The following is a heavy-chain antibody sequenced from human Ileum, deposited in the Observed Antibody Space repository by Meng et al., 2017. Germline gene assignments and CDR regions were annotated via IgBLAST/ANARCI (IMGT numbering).Heavy chain of an antibody. Sequence: GPVLVYPSQTRSLTGAIPGDSVSSNRAAWNWFRQSPSRGLQWLGRTYYRSKWFNDYAVSVKSRITINPDTSKNQFSLQLNSVTPDDTAVFYCTRSSSHYSGHNYWGQGTLVTVSS. CDR2: TYYRSKWFN. J-gene: IGHJ4*02. CDR3: TRSSSHYSGHNY. V-gene: IGHV6-1*01. CDR1: GDSVSSNRAA. D-gene: IGHD4-23*01.